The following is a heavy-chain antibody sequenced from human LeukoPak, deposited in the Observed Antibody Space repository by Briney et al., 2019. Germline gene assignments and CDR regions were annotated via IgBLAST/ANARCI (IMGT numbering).Heavy chain of an antibody. Sequence: SETLSLTCAVYGGSFSGYYWSWIRQPPGKGLEWIGEINHSGSTNYNPSLKSRVTILVDTSKNQFSLKLSSVTAADTAVYYCARSYYYGSGSRYYYYYMDVWGKGTTVTISS. CDR3: ARSYYYGSGSRYYYYYMDV. D-gene: IGHD3-10*01. V-gene: IGHV4-34*01. CDR2: INHSGST. J-gene: IGHJ6*03. CDR1: GGSFSGYY.